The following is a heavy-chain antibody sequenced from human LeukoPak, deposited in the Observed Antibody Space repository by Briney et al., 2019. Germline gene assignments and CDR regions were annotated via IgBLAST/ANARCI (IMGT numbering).Heavy chain of an antibody. CDR3: AITGTIWYFDL. J-gene: IGHJ2*01. CDR2: IYYSGST. CDR1: GGSISSSSYY. Sequence: PSETLSLTCTVSGGSISSSSYYWGWIRQPPGKGLEWIGSIYYSGSTYYNPSLKSRVTISVDTSKNQFSLKLSPVTAADTAVYYCAITGTIWYFDLWGRGTLVTVSS. V-gene: IGHV4-39*01. D-gene: IGHD1-7*01.